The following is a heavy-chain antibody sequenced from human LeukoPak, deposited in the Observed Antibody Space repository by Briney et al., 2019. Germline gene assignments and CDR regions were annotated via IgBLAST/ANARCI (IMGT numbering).Heavy chain of an antibody. CDR3: ATEDGIRYFDWLSIPQYYFDY. Sequence: PGGSLRLSCAASGFTFSSYAMSWVREAPGKGPEWVSAISGSGGSTYYADSVKGRFTISRDNSKNTLYLQMNSLRAEDTAVYYFATEDGIRYFDWLSIPQYYFDYWGQGTLVTVSS. D-gene: IGHD3-9*01. CDR2: ISGSGGST. CDR1: GFTFSSYA. V-gene: IGHV3-23*01. J-gene: IGHJ4*02.